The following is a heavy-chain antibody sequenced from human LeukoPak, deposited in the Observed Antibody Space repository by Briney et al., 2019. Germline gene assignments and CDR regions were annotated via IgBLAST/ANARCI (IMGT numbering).Heavy chain of an antibody. V-gene: IGHV4-59*01. CDR3: ARAYIAAAGLNWFDP. CDR1: GFTFSSYA. J-gene: IGHJ5*02. D-gene: IGHD6-13*01. CDR2: IYYSGST. Sequence: GSLRLSCVASGFTFSSYAMSWIRQPPGKGPEWIGYIYYSGSTNYNPSLKSRVAISVDTSKNQFSLKLSSVTAADTAVYYCARAYIAAAGLNWFDPWGQGTLVTVSS.